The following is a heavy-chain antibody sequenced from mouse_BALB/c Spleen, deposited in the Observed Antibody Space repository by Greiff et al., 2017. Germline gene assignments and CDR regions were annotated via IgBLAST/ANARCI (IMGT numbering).Heavy chain of an antibody. Sequence: EVQVVESGGDLVKPGGSLKLSCAASGFTFSSYGMSWVRQTPDKRLEWVATISSGGSYTYYPDSVKGRFTISRDNAKNTLYLQMSSLKSEDTAMYYCARRGTTVVADYWGQGTTLTVSS. CDR2: ISSGGSYT. V-gene: IGHV5-6*01. D-gene: IGHD1-1*01. J-gene: IGHJ2*01. CDR3: ARRGTTVVADY. CDR1: GFTFSSYG.